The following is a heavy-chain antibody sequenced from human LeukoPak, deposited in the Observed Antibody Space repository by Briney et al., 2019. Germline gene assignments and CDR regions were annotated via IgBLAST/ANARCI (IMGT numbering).Heavy chain of an antibody. V-gene: IGHV3-23*01. J-gene: IGHJ6*03. CDR3: TTEELGYCCGGSCYSLSYYYYYMDV. D-gene: IGHD2-15*01. CDR1: GFNFSSYA. Sequence: PGGSLRLSCAASGFNFSSYAMSWVRQAPGKGLELVSAISGSGGSTYYADSVKGRFTISRDNSKNTLYLQMNSLKTEDTAVYYCTTEELGYCCGGSCYSLSYYYYYMDVWGKGTTVTVSS. CDR2: ISGSGGST.